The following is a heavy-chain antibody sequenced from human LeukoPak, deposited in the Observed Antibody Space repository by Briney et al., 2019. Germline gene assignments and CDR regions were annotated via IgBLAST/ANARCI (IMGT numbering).Heavy chain of an antibody. CDR2: IKQDGSEK. CDR3: AVEYSSGWYVY. J-gene: IGHJ4*02. CDR1: GFTFSSYW. Sequence: GGSLRLSCAASGFTFSSYWMSWVRQAPGKGLEWVANIKQDGSEKYYVDSVKGRFTISRDNAKNSLYLQMNSLRAEDTAVYYCAVEYSSGWYVYWGQGTLVTVSS. V-gene: IGHV3-7*01. D-gene: IGHD6-19*01.